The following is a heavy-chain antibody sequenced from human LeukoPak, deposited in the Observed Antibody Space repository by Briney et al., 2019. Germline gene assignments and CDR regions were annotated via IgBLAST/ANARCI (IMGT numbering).Heavy chain of an antibody. J-gene: IGHJ6*02. Sequence: GGSLRLSCAASGFTFDDYAMHWVRQAPGKGLEWVSGISWNSGSIGYADSVKGRFTISRDNAKNSLYLQMNSLRAEDTAVYYCARANPNRITIFGVSHYGMDVWGQGTTVTVSS. CDR2: ISWNSGSI. CDR1: GFTFDDYA. CDR3: ARANPNRITIFGVSHYGMDV. V-gene: IGHV3-9*01. D-gene: IGHD3-3*01.